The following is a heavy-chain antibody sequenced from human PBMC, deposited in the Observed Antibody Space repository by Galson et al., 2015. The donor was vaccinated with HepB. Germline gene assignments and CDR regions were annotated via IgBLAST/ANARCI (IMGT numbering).Heavy chain of an antibody. CDR2: ISWDGGST. D-gene: IGHD3-22*01. V-gene: IGHV3-43*01. CDR1: GFTFDDYT. CDR3: AKAYYYDSSGYSAFDY. Sequence: SLRLSCAASGFTFDDYTMHWVRQAPGKGLEWVSLISWDGGSTYYADSVKGRFTISRDNSKNSLYLQMNSLRTEDTALYYCAKAYYYDSSGYSAFDYWGQGTLVTVSS. J-gene: IGHJ4*02.